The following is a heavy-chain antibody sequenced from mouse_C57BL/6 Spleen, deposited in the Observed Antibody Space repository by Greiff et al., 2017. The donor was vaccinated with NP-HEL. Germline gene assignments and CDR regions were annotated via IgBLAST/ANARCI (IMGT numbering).Heavy chain of an antibody. CDR3: ARSRGGDYAMDY. J-gene: IGHJ4*01. Sequence: QVQLQQPGAELVKPGASVKLSCKASGYTFTSYWMHWVKQRPGQGLEWIGMIHPNSGSTNYNEKVKSKATLTVDKSSSTAYMQLSSLTAEDSAVYYCARSRGGDYAMDYWGQGTSVTVSS. V-gene: IGHV1-64*01. CDR1: GYTFTSYW. CDR2: IHPNSGST.